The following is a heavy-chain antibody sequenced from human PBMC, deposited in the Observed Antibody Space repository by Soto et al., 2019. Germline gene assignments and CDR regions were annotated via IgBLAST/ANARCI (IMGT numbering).Heavy chain of an antibody. CDR2: IRIKPNSYTQ. V-gene: IGHV3-72*01. CDR1: GFTFSDHQ. D-gene: IGHD4-17*01. Sequence: EVQLVESGGGLVQPGGSLRLSCAASGFTFSDHQMDWVRQAPGKGLEWVCRIRIKPNSYTQEYSASVKGRFTSSRYDSENSLYLQMNSLKTEDTAVYYCVREDRGTVTTAFDTGGQGKMVSVSS. J-gene: IGHJ3*02. CDR3: VREDRGTVTTAFDT.